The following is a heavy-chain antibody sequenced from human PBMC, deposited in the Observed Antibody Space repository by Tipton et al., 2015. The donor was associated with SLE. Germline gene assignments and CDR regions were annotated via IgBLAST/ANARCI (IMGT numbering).Heavy chain of an antibody. V-gene: IGHV4-59*12. D-gene: IGHD3-22*01. J-gene: IGHJ4*02. CDR2: IYYTGNT. CDR3: ARDEYRYDGTGYHLLGHFDY. Sequence: LRLSCTVSGGSISTFFWSWIRQPPGKGLEWIGNIYYTGNTFYSPSLKSRVTISVDTSKNHFSLKLSSVTAADTAVYYCARDEYRYDGTGYHLLGHFDYWGQGTLVTVSS. CDR1: GGSISTFF.